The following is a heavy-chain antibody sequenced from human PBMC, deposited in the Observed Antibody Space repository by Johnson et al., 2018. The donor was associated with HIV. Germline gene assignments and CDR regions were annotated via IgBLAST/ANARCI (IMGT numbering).Heavy chain of an antibody. D-gene: IGHD1-26*01. CDR3: AKDRRQSSWELLDDAFDI. V-gene: IGHV3-30*02. Sequence: QVQLVESGGGVVQPGGSLRLSCAASGFTFSSSGMHWVRQAPGKGLEWVAFIRYDGSNKYYADSVTGRLPISRDNSKNTLYLQVNSLRAEDTAVYYCAKDRRQSSWELLDDAFDIWGQGTMVTVSS. J-gene: IGHJ3*02. CDR2: IRYDGSNK. CDR1: GFTFSSSG.